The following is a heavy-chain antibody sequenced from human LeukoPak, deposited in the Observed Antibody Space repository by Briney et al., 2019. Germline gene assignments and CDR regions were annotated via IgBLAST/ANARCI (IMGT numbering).Heavy chain of an antibody. CDR1: GFTFSSYS. Sequence: PGGSLRLSCAASGFTFSSYSMNWVRQAPGKGLEWVSYISSSSSTIYYADSVKGRFTISRDNAKNSLYLQMNSLRAEDTAVYYCARDVAFSFVGNVDYWGQGTLVTVSS. CDR2: ISSSSSTI. CDR3: ARDVAFSFVGNVDY. D-gene: IGHD1-26*01. V-gene: IGHV3-48*04. J-gene: IGHJ4*02.